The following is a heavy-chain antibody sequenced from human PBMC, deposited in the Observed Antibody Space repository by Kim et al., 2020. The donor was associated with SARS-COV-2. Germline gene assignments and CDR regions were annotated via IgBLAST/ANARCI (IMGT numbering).Heavy chain of an antibody. V-gene: IGHV3-30*18. J-gene: IGHJ4*02. CDR1: GFTFSSYG. Sequence: GGSLRLSCAASGFTFSSYGMHWVRQAPGKGLEWVAVISYDGSNKYYADSVKGRFTISRDNSKNTLYLQMNSLRAEDTAVYYCAKDQGQLVSFGLDYWGQGTLVTVSS. D-gene: IGHD6-6*01. CDR2: ISYDGSNK. CDR3: AKDQGQLVSFGLDY.